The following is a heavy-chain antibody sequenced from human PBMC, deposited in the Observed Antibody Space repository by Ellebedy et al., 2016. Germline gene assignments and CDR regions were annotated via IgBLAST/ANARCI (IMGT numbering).Heavy chain of an antibody. V-gene: IGHV4-30-4*01. CDR1: GGSISSGDYY. D-gene: IGHD4-17*01. CDR3: ARAPPTPGNWFDP. J-gene: IGHJ5*02. Sequence: SETLSLXXTVSGGSISSGDYYWSWIRQPPGKGLEWIGYIYYSGSTYYNPSLKSRVTISVDTSKNQFSLKLSSVTAADTAVYYCARAPPTPGNWFDPWGQGTLVTVSS. CDR2: IYYSGST.